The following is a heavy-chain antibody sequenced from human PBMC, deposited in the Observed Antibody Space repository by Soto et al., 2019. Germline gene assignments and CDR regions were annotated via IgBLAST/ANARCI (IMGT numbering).Heavy chain of an antibody. J-gene: IGHJ4*02. CDR1: GYTFTGYY. Sequence: QVQLVQSGAEVKKPGASVKVSCKASGYTFTGYYMHWVRQAPGQGLEWMGWINPNSGGTNYAQKFQGRVTMTRDTSISTAYMELSRLRSDDTAVYYCARIACGDDCYQPNYYFDYWGQGTLVTVSS. CDR3: ARIACGDDCYQPNYYFDY. V-gene: IGHV1-2*02. D-gene: IGHD2-21*02. CDR2: INPNSGGT.